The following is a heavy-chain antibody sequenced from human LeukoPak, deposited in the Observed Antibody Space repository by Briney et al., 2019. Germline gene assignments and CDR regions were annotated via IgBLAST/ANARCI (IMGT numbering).Heavy chain of an antibody. Sequence: PGGSLILSCAASGFIFNTYSMNWVRQAPGKGLEWVSSITSSSSYIYYADSVKGRFTISRDNARNSLHLQMNSLTAEDAAVYFCARGIYCSGGSCYFDYWGQGALVTVSS. V-gene: IGHV3-21*01. D-gene: IGHD2-15*01. J-gene: IGHJ4*02. CDR3: ARGIYCSGGSCYFDY. CDR1: GFIFNTYS. CDR2: ITSSSSYI.